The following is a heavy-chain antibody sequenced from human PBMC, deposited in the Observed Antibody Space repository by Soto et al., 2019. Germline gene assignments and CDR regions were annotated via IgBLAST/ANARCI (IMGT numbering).Heavy chain of an antibody. J-gene: IGHJ4*02. CDR1: GYTFTGHY. V-gene: IGHV1-2*02. Sequence: QVQLVQSGAEVKKPGASVKVSCKASGYTFTGHYIHWVRQAPEQGPEWMGDIRPESGGTKYAQKFQGRVTMTRDTSITTVYMELSNLSPDDTAVYYCGRGRSGQLGVFYWGQGTLVTVSS. D-gene: IGHD1-1*01. CDR2: IRPESGGT. CDR3: GRGRSGQLGVFY.